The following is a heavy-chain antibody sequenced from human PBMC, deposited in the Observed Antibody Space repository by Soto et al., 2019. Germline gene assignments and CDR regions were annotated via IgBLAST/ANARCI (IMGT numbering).Heavy chain of an antibody. CDR2: ISYDGSNK. J-gene: IGHJ4*02. CDR3: ARGRRRWPPRAFDY. CDR1: GFTFSSYA. V-gene: IGHV3-30-3*01. Sequence: QVQLVESGGGVVQPGRSLRLSCAASGFTFSSYAMHWVRQAPGKGLEWVAVISYDGSNKYYADSVKGRFTISRDNSKNTLYLQMNSLRAEDTAVYYCARGRRRWPPRAFDYWGQGTLVTVSS.